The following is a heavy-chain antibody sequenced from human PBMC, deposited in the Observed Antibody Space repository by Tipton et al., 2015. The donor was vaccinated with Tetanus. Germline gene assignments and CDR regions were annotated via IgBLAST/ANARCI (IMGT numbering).Heavy chain of an antibody. CDR3: AIFNWGFEWYLDP. J-gene: IGHJ2*01. Sequence: TLSLTCNVSGGSITSYHWSWIRQHPGKGLEWIGKIYYDGSTDYNPSLKSRITMSVDTSKNQFSLKLSSVMAADTALYYCAIFNWGFEWYLDPWSRGTLVTVSS. CDR1: GGSITSYH. D-gene: IGHD7-27*01. CDR2: IYYDGST. V-gene: IGHV4-59*06.